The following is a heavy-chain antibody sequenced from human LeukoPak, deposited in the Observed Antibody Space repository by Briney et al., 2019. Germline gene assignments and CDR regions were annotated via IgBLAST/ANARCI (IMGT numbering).Heavy chain of an antibody. CDR3: AKDENVSYYYFDY. V-gene: IGHV3-11*01. CDR2: ISSSGGTI. Sequence: PGGSLRLSCAASGFTFSDYYMSWIRQAPGKGLEWVSYISSSGGTIYYADSVKGRFTISRDNSKNTLYLQMNSLRAEDTAVYYCAKDENVSYYYFDYWGQGTLVTVSS. J-gene: IGHJ4*02. CDR1: GFTFSDYY. D-gene: IGHD1-26*01.